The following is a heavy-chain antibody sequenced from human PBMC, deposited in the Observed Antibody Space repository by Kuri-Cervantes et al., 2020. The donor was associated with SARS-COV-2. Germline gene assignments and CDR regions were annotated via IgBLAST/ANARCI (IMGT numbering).Heavy chain of an antibody. D-gene: IGHD3-22*01. J-gene: IGHJ4*02. CDR3: AKETSTRAYYYDSSGYF. CDR2: INSDGSST. V-gene: IGHV3-74*01. CDR1: GFTFSSYW. Sequence: ETLSLTCAASGFTFSSYWMHWVRQAPGKGLVWVSRINSDGSSTSYADSVKGRFTISRDNSKNTLYLQMNSLRAEDTAVYYCAKETSTRAYYYDSSGYFWGQGTLVTVSS.